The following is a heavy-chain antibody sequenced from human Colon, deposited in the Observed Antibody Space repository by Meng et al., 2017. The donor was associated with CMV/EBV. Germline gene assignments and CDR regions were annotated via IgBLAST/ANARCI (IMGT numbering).Heavy chain of an antibody. CDR3: ARAGLRAVEATRSDY. CDR1: GSSFSNSW. V-gene: IGHV3-21*01. Sequence: GESLKISCAASGSSFSNSWMIWVRRAPGKGLEWVSSITTASLYTHYADSVRGRFTISRDNANSSVYLHMTTLRAEDTAVYYCARAGLRAVEATRSDYWGQGTLVTVSS. CDR2: ITTASLYT. D-gene: IGHD6-19*01. J-gene: IGHJ4*02.